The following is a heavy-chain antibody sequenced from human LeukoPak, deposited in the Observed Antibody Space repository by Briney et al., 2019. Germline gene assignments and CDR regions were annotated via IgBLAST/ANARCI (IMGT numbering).Heavy chain of an antibody. Sequence: ASVKGSRKASGYTLTSDYMHLVRQAPGQRLEWMGIINPSGGSTSYAQKFQGRVTMTRDMSTSTVYMELSSLRSEDTAVYYCAREHVPPGYYFDYWGQGTLVTVSS. V-gene: IGHV1-46*01. J-gene: IGHJ4*02. CDR1: GYTLTSDY. CDR2: INPSGGST. CDR3: AREHVPPGYYFDY. D-gene: IGHD6-25*01.